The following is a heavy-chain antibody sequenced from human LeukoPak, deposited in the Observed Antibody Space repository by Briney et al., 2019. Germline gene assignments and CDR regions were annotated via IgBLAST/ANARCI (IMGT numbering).Heavy chain of an antibody. CDR3: VCDGKRSSWYKYYYGMDV. V-gene: IGHV1-2*06. D-gene: IGHD6-13*01. CDR2: INPNSGST. Sequence: SVKVSCKSSGYTFTGYYMHSLRQAPGQGLEWMGRINPNSGSTNYAQKFQGRVTMTSDMSISKAYMELSRLRYDERAEYYCVCDGKRSSWYKYYYGMDVWGQGTTVAASS. J-gene: IGHJ6*02. CDR1: GYTFTGYY.